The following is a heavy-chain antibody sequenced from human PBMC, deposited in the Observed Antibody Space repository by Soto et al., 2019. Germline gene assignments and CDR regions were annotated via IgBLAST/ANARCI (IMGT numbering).Heavy chain of an antibody. D-gene: IGHD2-21*02. J-gene: IGHJ4*02. CDR3: ARGAYCGSDCHFYFDY. V-gene: IGHV3-7*01. CDR2: IKQDGSAK. Sequence: EVQLVESGGHLVQPGGSLRLSCAASGFTFSGYWMSWVRQAPGKGLEWMANIKQDGSAKNYVDSVKGRFIISRDNAKNSLYRQMDSLRAEDTAVYYCARGAYCGSDCHFYFDYWGQGTPVTVSA. CDR1: GFTFSGYW.